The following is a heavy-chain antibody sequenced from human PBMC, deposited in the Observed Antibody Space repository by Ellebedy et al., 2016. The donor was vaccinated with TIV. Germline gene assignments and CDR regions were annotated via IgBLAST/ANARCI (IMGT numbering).Heavy chain of an antibody. V-gene: IGHV3-7*01. CDR2: IVPGGSEN. CDR3: VRGGGSGNHFAK. Sequence: GESLKISCAASGFPFSSHWMSWVRQAPGKGLEWVAKIVPGGSENNYVDSVKGRLTISRYNAKNSLSLQMNSLRGDDTAAYYCVRGGGSGNHFAKWGQGALVTVSS. CDR1: GFPFSSHW. J-gene: IGHJ4*02. D-gene: IGHD6-19*01.